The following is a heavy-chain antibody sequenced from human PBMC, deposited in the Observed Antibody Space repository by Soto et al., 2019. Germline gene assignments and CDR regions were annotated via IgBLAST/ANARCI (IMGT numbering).Heavy chain of an antibody. CDR2: ISGSGTST. J-gene: IGHJ4*02. D-gene: IGHD2-2*03. Sequence: EAQLLESGGGLVQPGGSLRLSCAASGFTFSNFAMSWVRQAPGKGLEWVSAISGSGTSTYYADSVKGRFTISRDNSKNTLYLQMNSLRAEDTAVYYCARDLWIPVYWGQGTLVTVSS. V-gene: IGHV3-23*01. CDR1: GFTFSNFA. CDR3: ARDLWIPVY.